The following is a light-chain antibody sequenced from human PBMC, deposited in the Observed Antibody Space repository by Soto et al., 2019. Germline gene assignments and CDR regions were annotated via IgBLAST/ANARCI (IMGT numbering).Light chain of an antibody. Sequence: QSALTQPPSASGSPGQSVTISCTGTSSDVGGYNYVSWYQQHPGKAPKLMIYEVSKRPSGVPDRFSGSKSGNTASLTVSGLQAEDEADYYCSSYAGSPHYVFGTGTKVTVL. CDR1: SSDVGGYNY. CDR2: EVS. V-gene: IGLV2-8*01. CDR3: SSYAGSPHYV. J-gene: IGLJ1*01.